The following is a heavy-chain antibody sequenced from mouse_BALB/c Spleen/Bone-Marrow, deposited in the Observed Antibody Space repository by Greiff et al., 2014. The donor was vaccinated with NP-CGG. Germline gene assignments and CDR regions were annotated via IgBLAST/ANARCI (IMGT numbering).Heavy chain of an antibody. J-gene: IGHJ3*01. V-gene: IGHV14-3*02. CDR3: ARRAARATGFAY. CDR2: IDPANGNT. CDR1: GFNIKDTY. D-gene: IGHD3-1*01. Sequence: VQLQQPGAELVKPGASVKLSCTASGFNIKDTYMHWAKQRPEQGLEWIGRIDPANGNTKYDPKFQGKATITADTSSNTAYLQLSSLTSEDTAVYYCARRAARATGFAYWGQGTLVTVSA.